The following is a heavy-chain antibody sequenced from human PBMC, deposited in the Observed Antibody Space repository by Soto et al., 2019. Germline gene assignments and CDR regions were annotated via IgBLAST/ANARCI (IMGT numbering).Heavy chain of an antibody. V-gene: IGHV3-30-3*01. Sequence: QVQLVESGGGVVQPGRSLRLSCAASGFTFSSYAMHWVRQAPGKGLEWVAVISYDGSNKYYADSVKGRFTISRDNSKXTXXXXXXXXXXXDXAVYXCXRETYYDFWSGPYYGMDVWGQGTTVTVSS. CDR2: ISYDGSNK. CDR1: GFTFSSYA. D-gene: IGHD3-3*01. J-gene: IGHJ6*02. CDR3: XRETYYDFWSGPYYGMDV.